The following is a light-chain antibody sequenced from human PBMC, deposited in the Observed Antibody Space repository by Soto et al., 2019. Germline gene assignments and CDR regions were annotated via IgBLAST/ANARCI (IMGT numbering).Light chain of an antibody. V-gene: IGKV3-11*01. CDR1: QSVSRY. CDR2: DAS. J-gene: IGKJ4*01. CDR3: QPRSNWPPFS. Sequence: EIVLTQSPATLSLSPGERATLSCRASQSVSRYLAWYQQKPGQAPRLLIYDASNRATGIPARFSGSGSGTDFTLTISSLEPEDFAVYYCQPRSNWPPFSFGGGTKVEIK.